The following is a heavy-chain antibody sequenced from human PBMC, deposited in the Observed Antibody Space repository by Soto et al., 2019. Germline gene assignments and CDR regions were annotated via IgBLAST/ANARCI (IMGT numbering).Heavy chain of an antibody. D-gene: IGHD7-27*01. V-gene: IGHV4-30-4*01. CDR3: ARGPSGDKVDY. CDR2: IYSGGSI. CDR1: GGSISNVNDC. Sequence: QVQLQESGPGLVKPSQTLSLTCIVSGGSISNVNDCWSWIRQRPDKGLEWIGPIYSGGSIYNNPSLTSRVTISVDTSKNQFSLQLSSVSAADTAVYYCARGPSGDKVDYWGQGTLVTVSS. J-gene: IGHJ4*02.